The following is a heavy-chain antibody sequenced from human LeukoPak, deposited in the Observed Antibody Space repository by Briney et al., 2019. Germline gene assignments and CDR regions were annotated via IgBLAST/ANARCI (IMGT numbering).Heavy chain of an antibody. J-gene: IGHJ3*02. Sequence: PSETLSLTCAVSGYSISSGYYWGWIRQPPGKGLEWIGSIYHSGSTYYNPSLKSRVTISVDTSKNQFSLKLSSVTAADTAVYYCARQGRVDCSSTSRPYAFDIWGQGTMVTVSS. CDR1: GYSISSGYY. CDR2: IYHSGST. V-gene: IGHV4-38-2*01. D-gene: IGHD2-2*01. CDR3: ARQGRVDCSSTSRPYAFDI.